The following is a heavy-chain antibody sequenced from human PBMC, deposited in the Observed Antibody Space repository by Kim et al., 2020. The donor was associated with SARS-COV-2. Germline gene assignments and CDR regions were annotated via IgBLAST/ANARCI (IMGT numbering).Heavy chain of an antibody. D-gene: IGHD6-13*01. Sequence: AGSAKGRFTISRDNAQNTLYLQMNSLRAEDTALYYCAKDISGYSSSWSDYWGQGTLVTVSS. CDR3: AKDISGYSSSWSDY. V-gene: IGHV3-9*01. J-gene: IGHJ4*02.